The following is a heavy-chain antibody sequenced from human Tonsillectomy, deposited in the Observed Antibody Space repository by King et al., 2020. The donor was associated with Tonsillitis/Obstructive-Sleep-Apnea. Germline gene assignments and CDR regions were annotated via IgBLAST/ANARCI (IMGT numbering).Heavy chain of an antibody. V-gene: IGHV3-11*05. CDR3: ARDRRVELEPKLGVAHDY. Sequence: VQLVESGGGLVKPGVSLRLSCAASGFTCSNYYMRWIRQAPGKWLEWGSYISSSSSYTHYSDSVKGRFTNSRDNAKNSLYLQMNSLRSEDTAVYYCARDRRVELEPKLGVAHDYWGQGTLVTVSS. CDR1: GFTCSNYY. J-gene: IGHJ4*02. D-gene: IGHD1-1*01. CDR2: ISSSSSYT.